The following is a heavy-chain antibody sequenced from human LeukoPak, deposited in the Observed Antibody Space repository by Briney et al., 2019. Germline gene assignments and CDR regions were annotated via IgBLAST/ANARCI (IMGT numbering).Heavy chain of an antibody. CDR2: IYSSGNT. CDR1: GDSITSGRNY. V-gene: IGHV4-39*01. Sequence: PSETLSLTCSVSGDSITSGRNYWGWIRQSPGKGLEWIASIYSSGNTHSNPSLKSRVSISVDTSKNQVSLKLYSVTASDAAIYYCARHLSGTTMSHYFDFWGQGTLVTVSS. J-gene: IGHJ4*02. D-gene: IGHD1-1*01. CDR3: ARHLSGTTMSHYFDF.